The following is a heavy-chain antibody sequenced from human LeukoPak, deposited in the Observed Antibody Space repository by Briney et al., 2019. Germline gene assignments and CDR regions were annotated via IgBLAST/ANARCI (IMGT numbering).Heavy chain of an antibody. CDR3: ARERSYQNWYYYYMDV. J-gene: IGHJ6*03. D-gene: IGHD2-2*01. CDR1: GGTFSSYA. CDR2: IIPIFGTA. V-gene: IGHV1-69*05. Sequence: ASVKVSCKASGGTFSSYAISWVRQAPGQGLEWMGGIIPIFGTANYAQKLQGRVTMTTDTSTSTAYMELRSLRSDDTAVYYCARERSYQNWYYYYMDVWGKGTTVTISS.